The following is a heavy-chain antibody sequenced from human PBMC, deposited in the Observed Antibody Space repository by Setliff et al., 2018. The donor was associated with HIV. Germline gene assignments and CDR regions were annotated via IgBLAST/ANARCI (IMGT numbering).Heavy chain of an antibody. Sequence: ASVKVSCKASGGTFSSYAISWVRQAPGQGLEWMGGIIPILGIANYAQRFQGRVTMTEDTSTNTAYMELRSLRSEDTAVYSCAAEVVGPTLGAFDYWGLGTLVTVSS. J-gene: IGHJ4*02. CDR1: GGTFSSYA. D-gene: IGHD1-26*01. CDR2: IIPILGIA. V-gene: IGHV1-69*10. CDR3: AAEVVGPTLGAFDY.